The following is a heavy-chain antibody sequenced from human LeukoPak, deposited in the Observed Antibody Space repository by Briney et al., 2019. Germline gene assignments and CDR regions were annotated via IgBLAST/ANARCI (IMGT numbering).Heavy chain of an antibody. Sequence: SETLSLTCTVSGGSISNKYWSWIRQPPGKGLEWIGYIYYIGSTNYNPSLKSRVTILVDPSKNQFSLKLSSVTAADTALYYCARSIPDSGGSSRFDPWGQGTLVTVSS. D-gene: IGHD2-15*01. V-gene: IGHV4-59*01. CDR1: GGSISNKY. CDR2: IYYIGST. CDR3: ARSIPDSGGSSRFDP. J-gene: IGHJ5*02.